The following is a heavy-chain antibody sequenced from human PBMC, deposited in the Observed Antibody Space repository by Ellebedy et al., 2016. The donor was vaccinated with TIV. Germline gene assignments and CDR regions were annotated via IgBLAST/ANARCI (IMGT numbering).Heavy chain of an antibody. CDR2: NIPILGIA. CDR3: ARDRDSSSWYFGGYYYYGMDV. CDR1: GGTFSSYA. V-gene: IGHV1-69*04. D-gene: IGHD6-13*01. J-gene: IGHJ6*02. Sequence: AASVKVSCKASGGTFSSYAISWVRQAPGQGLEWMGRNIPILGIANYAQKFQGRVTITADKSTSTAYMELSSLRSEDTAVYYCARDRDSSSWYFGGYYYYGMDVWGQGTTVTVSS.